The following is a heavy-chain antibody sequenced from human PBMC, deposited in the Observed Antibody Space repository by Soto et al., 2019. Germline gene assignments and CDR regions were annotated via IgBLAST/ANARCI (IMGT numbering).Heavy chain of an antibody. D-gene: IGHD2-15*01. CDR1: GGSISSGGYY. CDR2: IYYSGST. J-gene: IGHJ4*02. CDR3: ARVVVVGYFDY. V-gene: IGHV4-31*03. Sequence: SETLSLTCTVSGGSISSGGYYWSWIRQHPGKGLEWIGYIYYSGSTYYNPSLKSRVTISVDTSKNQFSLKLSSVTAADTAVYYCARVVVVGYFDYWRQGTLVTVSS.